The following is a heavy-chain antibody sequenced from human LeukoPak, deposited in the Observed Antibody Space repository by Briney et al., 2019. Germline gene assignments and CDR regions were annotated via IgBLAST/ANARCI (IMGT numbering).Heavy chain of an antibody. J-gene: IGHJ4*02. Sequence: SATLSLTCTVSGGSISSYYWSWIRQPAGKGLEWIGRIYTTGSTNYNPSLKSRVTMSVDTSKNQFSLKLSSVTAADTAVYYCARDALHYYDSSGSYSDYWGQGTLVTVSS. D-gene: IGHD3-22*01. V-gene: IGHV4-4*07. CDR2: IYTTGST. CDR1: GGSISSYY. CDR3: ARDALHYYDSSGSYSDY.